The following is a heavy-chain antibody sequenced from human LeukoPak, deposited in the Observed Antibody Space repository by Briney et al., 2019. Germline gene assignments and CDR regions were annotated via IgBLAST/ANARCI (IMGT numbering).Heavy chain of an antibody. Sequence: SETLSLTCTVSGDSISSTTYYWGWIRQPLGKGLEWIGSIYYNGNTYYNPSLKSRVTISVDTSKNQFSLKLSSVTAADTAVYYCARGESPGIAAAWGQGTLVTVSS. D-gene: IGHD6-13*01. CDR1: GDSISSTTYY. V-gene: IGHV4-39*07. CDR3: ARGESPGIAAA. CDR2: IYYNGNT. J-gene: IGHJ5*02.